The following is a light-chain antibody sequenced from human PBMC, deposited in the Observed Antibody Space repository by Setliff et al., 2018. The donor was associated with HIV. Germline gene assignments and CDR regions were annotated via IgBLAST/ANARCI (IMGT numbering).Light chain of an antibody. CDR2: EVN. CDR3: NSYTSTNTYV. J-gene: IGLJ1*01. CDR1: SSDVGGYDY. Sequence: SVLTQPASVSGSPGQSITISCTGRSSDVGGYDYVSWYQQYPGKAPKLMIYEVNNRPSGVSNRFSGSKSGNSASLTISGLQTEDEADYYCNSYTSTNTYVFGTGTKVTVL. V-gene: IGLV2-14*03.